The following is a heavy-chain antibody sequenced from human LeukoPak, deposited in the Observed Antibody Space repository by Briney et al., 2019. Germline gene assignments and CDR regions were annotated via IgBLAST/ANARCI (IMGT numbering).Heavy chain of an antibody. CDR3: ARRRYYYDSSGYYYAGTFDY. D-gene: IGHD3-22*01. Sequence: KPSETLSLTCAVYGGSFSGYYWSWIRQPPGKGLEWIGEINHSGSTNYNPSLKSRVTISVDTSKNQFSLKLSSVTAADTAVYYCARRRYYYDSSGYYYAGTFDYWGQGTLVTVSS. CDR1: GGSFSGYY. J-gene: IGHJ4*02. CDR2: INHSGST. V-gene: IGHV4-34*01.